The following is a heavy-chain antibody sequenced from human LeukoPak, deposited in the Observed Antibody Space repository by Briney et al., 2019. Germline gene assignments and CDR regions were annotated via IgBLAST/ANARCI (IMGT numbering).Heavy chain of an antibody. V-gene: IGHV7-4-1*02. D-gene: IGHD1-1*01. CDR1: GYTFTSYA. CDR3: ARALTDYSQLPSDAFDI. CDR2: INTNTGNP. Sequence: GASVKVPCKASGYTFTSYAMNWVRQAPGQGLEWMGWINTNTGNPTYAQGFTGRFVFSLDTSVSTAYLQISSLKAEDTAVYYCARALTDYSQLPSDAFDIWGQGTMVTVPS. J-gene: IGHJ3*02.